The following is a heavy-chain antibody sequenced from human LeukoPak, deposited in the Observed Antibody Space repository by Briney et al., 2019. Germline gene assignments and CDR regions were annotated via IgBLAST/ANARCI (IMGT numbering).Heavy chain of an antibody. CDR3: ARSMYNYVWGTSYYFDY. CDR2: IYPADSDT. V-gene: IGHV5-51*01. D-gene: IGHD3-16*01. J-gene: IGHJ4*02. Sequence: GESLKISCKTSGYSFSTYWVAWVRQMPGKGLELMGIIYPADSDTKYSPSFQGQVTISGDESISTAYLHWNSLKASDTAIYYCARSMYNYVWGTSYYFDYWGQGTLVTVSS. CDR1: GYSFSTYW.